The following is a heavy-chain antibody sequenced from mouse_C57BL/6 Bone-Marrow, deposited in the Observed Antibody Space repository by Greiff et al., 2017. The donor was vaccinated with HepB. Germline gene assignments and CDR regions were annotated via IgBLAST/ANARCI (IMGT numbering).Heavy chain of an antibody. Sequence: QVQLQQSGAELARPGASVKLSCKASGYTFTSYGISWVKQRTGQGLEWIGEIYPRSGNTYYNEKFKGKATLTADKYSSTAYMELRSLTSEDSAVYFCAREDYYGSSSYAMDYWGQGTSVTVSS. CDR2: IYPRSGNT. J-gene: IGHJ4*01. CDR3: AREDYYGSSSYAMDY. D-gene: IGHD1-1*01. V-gene: IGHV1-81*01. CDR1: GYTFTSYG.